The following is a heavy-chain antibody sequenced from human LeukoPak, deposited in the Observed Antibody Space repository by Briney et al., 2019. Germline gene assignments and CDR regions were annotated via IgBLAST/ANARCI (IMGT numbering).Heavy chain of an antibody. CDR1: GGTFSSYA. J-gene: IGHJ3*02. CDR3: AGGDDYGQAFDI. V-gene: IGHV1-69*05. CDR2: IIPIFGTT. D-gene: IGHD4-17*01. Sequence: ASVKVSCKASGGTFSSYAISWVRQAPRQGVEWMGGIIPIFGTTNYAQKSQGGVTITTDESTRTAYMELSSLRTEDTAVYYCAGGDDYGQAFDIWGQGTMVTVSS.